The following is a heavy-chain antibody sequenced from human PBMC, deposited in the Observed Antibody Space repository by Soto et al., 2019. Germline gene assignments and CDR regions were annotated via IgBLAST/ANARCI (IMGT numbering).Heavy chain of an antibody. D-gene: IGHD2-15*01. V-gene: IGHV4-39*01. CDR3: ARLSGYCIRGSCHGHYAMDV. CDR1: SAPVSSTTYT. Sequence: QLQLQESGPGLVKPSETLSLTCTVSSAPVSSTTYTWGWIRQPPGKGLEWVASVYYGGRSYYNPSLNSRVTISVDTSKNQYSLKMTAVSAAATAVYYCARLSGYCIRGSCHGHYAMDVWGQGTTVTVSS. CDR2: VYYGGRS. J-gene: IGHJ6*02.